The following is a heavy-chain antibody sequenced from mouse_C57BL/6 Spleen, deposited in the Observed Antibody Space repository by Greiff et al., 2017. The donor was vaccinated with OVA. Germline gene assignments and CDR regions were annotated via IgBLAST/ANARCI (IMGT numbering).Heavy chain of an antibody. CDR1: GYSITSGYY. D-gene: IGHD1-1*01. CDR3: ARETLRSYWYFDV. CDR2: ISYDGSN. Sequence: EVKLVESGPGLVKPSQSLSLTCSVTGYSITSGYYWNWIRQFPGNKLEWMGYISYDGSNNYNPSLKNRISITRDTSKNQFFLKLNSVTTEDTATYYCARETLRSYWYFDVWGTGTTVTVSS. V-gene: IGHV3-6*01. J-gene: IGHJ1*03.